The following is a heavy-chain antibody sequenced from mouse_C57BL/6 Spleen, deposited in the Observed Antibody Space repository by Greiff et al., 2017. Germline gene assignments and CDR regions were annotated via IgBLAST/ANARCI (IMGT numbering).Heavy chain of an antibody. J-gene: IGHJ3*01. CDR3: ARWKAYYDYERFAY. D-gene: IGHD2-4*01. CDR1: GYTFTSYG. CDR2: IYPRSGNT. V-gene: IGHV1-81*01. Sequence: VQVVESGAELARPGASVKLSCKASGYTFTSYGISWVKQRTGQGLEWIGEIYPRSGNTYYNEKFKGKATLTADKSSSTAYMELRSLTSEDSAVYFCARWKAYYDYERFAYWGQGTLVTVSA.